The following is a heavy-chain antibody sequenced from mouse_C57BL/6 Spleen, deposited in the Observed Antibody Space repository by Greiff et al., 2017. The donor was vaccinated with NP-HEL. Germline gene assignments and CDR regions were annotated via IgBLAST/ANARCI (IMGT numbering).Heavy chain of an antibody. D-gene: IGHD2-14*01. J-gene: IGHJ2*01. CDR1: GFTFSNYW. CDR2: LRLKSDNYAT. CDR3: TANRDFDY. Sequence: EVKVEESGGGLVQPGGSMKLSCVASGFTFSNYWMNWVRQSPEKGLEWVAQLRLKSDNYATLYAESVKGRFTISRDDSKSSVYLQMNNLRAEDTGIYYCTANRDFDYWGQGTTLTVSS. V-gene: IGHV6-3*01.